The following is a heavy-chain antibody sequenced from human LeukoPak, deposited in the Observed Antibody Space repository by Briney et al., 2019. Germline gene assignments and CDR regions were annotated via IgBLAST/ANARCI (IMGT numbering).Heavy chain of an antibody. CDR3: ARRGWYNSGWYYLDY. CDR1: GGSIGSYY. D-gene: IGHD6-19*01. V-gene: IGHV4-59*01. Sequence: SETLSLTCTVSGGSIGSYYWSWIRQPPGKGLECIGYIYHSGTTNYNPSLKSRVTISVDTSKNQFSLKLRSVTAADTAVYYCARRGWYNSGWYYLDYWGQGTLVTVSS. J-gene: IGHJ4*02. CDR2: IYHSGTT.